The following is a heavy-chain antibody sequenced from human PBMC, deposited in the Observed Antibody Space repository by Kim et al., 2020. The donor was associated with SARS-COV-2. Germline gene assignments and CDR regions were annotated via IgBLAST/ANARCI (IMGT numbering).Heavy chain of an antibody. CDR2: ISGSGGST. D-gene: IGHD3-3*01. Sequence: GGSLRLSCAASGFTFSSYAMSWVRQAPGKGLEWVSAISGSGGSTYYADSVKGRFTISRDNSKNTLYLQMNSLRAEDTAVYYCANGYDFWSGYYNYYYGMDVWGQGTTVTVSS. J-gene: IGHJ6*02. CDR3: ANGYDFWSGYYNYYYGMDV. V-gene: IGHV3-23*01. CDR1: GFTFSSYA.